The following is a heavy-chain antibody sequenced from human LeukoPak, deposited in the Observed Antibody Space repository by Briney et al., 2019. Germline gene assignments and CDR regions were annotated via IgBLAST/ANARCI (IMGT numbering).Heavy chain of an antibody. Sequence: KPSETLSLTCTVSGGSISSYYWSWIRQPPGKGLEWIGYIYDSGSTNYNPSLKSRVTISVDTSKNQFSLKLSSVTAADTAVYYCARDGASSWYDYWGQGTLVTVSS. D-gene: IGHD6-13*01. CDR1: GGSISSYY. CDR2: IYDSGST. J-gene: IGHJ4*02. CDR3: ARDGASSWYDY. V-gene: IGHV4-59*01.